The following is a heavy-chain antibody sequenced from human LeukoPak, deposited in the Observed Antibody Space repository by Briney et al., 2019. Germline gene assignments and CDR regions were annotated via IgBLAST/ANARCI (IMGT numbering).Heavy chain of an antibody. J-gene: IGHJ4*02. Sequence: PSETLSLTCTVSGGSISSYYWSWIRQPPGKGLEWIGYIYYSGSTNYNPSLKSRVTISVDTSKNQFSLKLTSLAAADTAVYYCARGSPIALYYFDYWGQGTLVTVSS. CDR3: ARGSPIALYYFDY. CDR1: GGSISSYY. CDR2: IYYSGST. V-gene: IGHV4-59*01.